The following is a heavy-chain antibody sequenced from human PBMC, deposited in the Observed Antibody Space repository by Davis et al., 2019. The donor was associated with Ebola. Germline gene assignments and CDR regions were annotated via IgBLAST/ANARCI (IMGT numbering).Heavy chain of an antibody. CDR1: GYTFTSHY. CDR3: ARGVLVHAFDI. V-gene: IGHV1-18*04. D-gene: IGHD2-8*02. CDR2: ISAYNGNT. Sequence: ASVKVSCKASGYTFTSHYMHWVRQAPGQGLEWMGWISAYNGNTNYAQKLQGRVTMTTDTSTSTAYMELRSLRSDDTAVYYCARGVLVHAFDIWGQGTMVTVSS. J-gene: IGHJ3*02.